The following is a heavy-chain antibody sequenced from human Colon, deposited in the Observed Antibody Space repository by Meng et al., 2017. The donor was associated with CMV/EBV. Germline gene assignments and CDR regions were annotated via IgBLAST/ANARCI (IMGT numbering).Heavy chain of an antibody. CDR3: ARDLGGGDYFDY. CDR2: IYVDGST. V-gene: IGHV3-53*01. CDR1: GLSVSSNY. Sequence: EVQREESGGGLIQPGGSMRRSCAASGLSVSSNYMSWVRQAPGKGLEWVSVIYVDGSTYYAESVRGRFTISRDSSTNTVHLHLNSLRDDDSAVYYCARDLGGGDYFDYWGQGTLVTVSS. D-gene: IGHD3-16*01. J-gene: IGHJ4*02.